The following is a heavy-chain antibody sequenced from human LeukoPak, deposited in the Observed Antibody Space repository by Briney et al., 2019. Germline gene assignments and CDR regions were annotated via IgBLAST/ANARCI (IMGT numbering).Heavy chain of an antibody. CDR3: ARYFRRPTGTGYYYYMDV. V-gene: IGHV1-2*02. CDR2: INPNSGGT. D-gene: IGHD1-1*01. J-gene: IGHJ6*03. Sequence: VASVKVSCKASGYTFTGYYMHWVRQAPGQGLEWMGWINPNSGGTNYAQKFQGRVTMTRDTSISTAYMELSRLRSDDTAVYYCARYFRRPTGTGYYYYMDVWGKGTTVTVSS. CDR1: GYTFTGYY.